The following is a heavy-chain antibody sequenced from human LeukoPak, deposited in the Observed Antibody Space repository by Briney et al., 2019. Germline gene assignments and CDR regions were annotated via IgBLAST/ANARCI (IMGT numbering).Heavy chain of an antibody. V-gene: IGHV4-34*01. D-gene: IGHD5-18*01. CDR3: ARHAPYGYNFDY. CDR2: INHSGST. J-gene: IGHJ4*02. CDR1: GGSFSGYY. Sequence: PSETLSLTCAVYGGSFSGYYWSWIRQPPGKGLEWIGEINHSGSTNYNPSLKSRVTISVDTSKNQFSLKLSSVTAADTAVYYCARHAPYGYNFDYWGQGTLVTVSS.